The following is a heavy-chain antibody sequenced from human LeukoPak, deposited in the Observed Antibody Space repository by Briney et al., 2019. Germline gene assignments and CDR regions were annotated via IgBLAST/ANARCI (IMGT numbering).Heavy chain of an antibody. CDR2: ISGSGVST. D-gene: IGHD1-26*01. J-gene: IGHJ4*02. V-gene: IGHV3-23*01. CDR1: GFTFSSYA. Sequence: PGGSLTLSCAASGFTFSSYAMSWLRQAPGKGLEWVSAISGSGVSTYYADSVKGRFTISRDNSKNTLYLQMNSLRAEDTAVYYCATSRGTSFDYWGQGTLVTVSS. CDR3: ATSRGTSFDY.